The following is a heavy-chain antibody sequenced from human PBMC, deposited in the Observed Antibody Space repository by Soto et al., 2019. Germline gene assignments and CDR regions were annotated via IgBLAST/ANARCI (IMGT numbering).Heavy chain of an antibody. V-gene: IGHV3-23*01. CDR2: FSGSGGST. J-gene: IGHJ3*02. Sequence: EVQLLESGGGLVQPGGSLRLSCAASGFTFSSYAMRWVRQAPGKGLEWVSAFSGSGGSTYYADYVKGRFTISRENSKNTLNPHMISLRAEDTDVYYCAKTGGGGLYSGNYWRVSTAFDICGQGTMVTVSS. D-gene: IGHD1-26*01. CDR3: AKTGGGGLYSGNYWRVSTAFDI. CDR1: GFTFSSYA.